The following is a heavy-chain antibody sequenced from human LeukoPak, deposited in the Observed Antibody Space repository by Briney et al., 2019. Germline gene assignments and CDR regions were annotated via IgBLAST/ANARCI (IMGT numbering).Heavy chain of an antibody. D-gene: IGHD6-13*01. V-gene: IGHV4-31*03. CDR1: GGSISSGGYY. Sequence: PSETLSLTCTVSGGSISSGGYYWSWIRQHPGKGLEWIGYIYYSGSTYYNPSLKSRVTISVDTSKNQFSLKLSSVTAADTAVYYCARGYSSSWYRFDYWGQGTLVTVSS. CDR2: IYYSGST. J-gene: IGHJ4*02. CDR3: ARGYSSSWYRFDY.